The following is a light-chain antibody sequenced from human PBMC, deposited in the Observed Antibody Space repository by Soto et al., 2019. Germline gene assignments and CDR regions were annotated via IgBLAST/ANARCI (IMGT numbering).Light chain of an antibody. V-gene: IGKV1-9*01. CDR2: AAS. CDR3: QLLNTYTVT. J-gene: IGKJ1*01. CDR1: QGISSY. Sequence: DIQLTQSPSFLSASVGDRVTITCRASQGISSYLAWYQQKPGKAPKLLIYAASTFQSGVPSRFSGSGSGTEFTLTISSLQPEDFATYFCQLLNTYTVTFGQGTKVEI.